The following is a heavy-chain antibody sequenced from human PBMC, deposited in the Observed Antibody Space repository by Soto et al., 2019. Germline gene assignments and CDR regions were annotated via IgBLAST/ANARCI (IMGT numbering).Heavy chain of an antibody. V-gene: IGHV1-69*01. CDR2: IIPAFATP. J-gene: IGHJ4*02. CDR3: ARGADVFGYNWKYVPFDV. Sequence: QVQLVQSGAEVKNPGSSVNVSCKTVGGTMRSFAFSWVRQAPGQGLEWMGGIIPAFATPNHAQKFQDRVTISADESTSTVYMELRRLRSEDSAVYFCARGADVFGYNWKYVPFDVWGQGTQITVSS. CDR1: GGTMRSFA. D-gene: IGHD1-20*01.